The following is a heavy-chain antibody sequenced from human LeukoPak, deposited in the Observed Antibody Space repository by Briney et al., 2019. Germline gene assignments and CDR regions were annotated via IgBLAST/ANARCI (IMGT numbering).Heavy chain of an antibody. CDR3: ARDNYYGSGSYRYYFDY. V-gene: IGHV3-33*01. D-gene: IGHD3-10*01. Sequence: GGSLRLSCAASGFTFSSYGMHWVREAPGKGLEWVAVIWYDGSNKYYADSVKGRFTISRDNSKNTLYLQMNSLRAEDTAVYYCARDNYYGSGSYRYYFDYWGQGTLVTVSS. CDR2: IWYDGSNK. J-gene: IGHJ4*02. CDR1: GFTFSSYG.